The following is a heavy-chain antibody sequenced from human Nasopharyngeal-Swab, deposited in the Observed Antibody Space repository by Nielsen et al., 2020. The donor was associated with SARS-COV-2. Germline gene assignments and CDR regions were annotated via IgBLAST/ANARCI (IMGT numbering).Heavy chain of an antibody. CDR3: AMAAAAPDAFDI. D-gene: IGHD6-13*01. CDR1: GFTFSSYS. Sequence: GGSLRLSCAASGFTFSSYSMNWVRQAPGKGLEWVSSISSSSSYIYYADSVKGRFTISRDNAKNSLYLQMNSLRAEDTAVYYCAMAAAAPDAFDIWGQGIMVTVSS. V-gene: IGHV3-21*01. CDR2: ISSSSSYI. J-gene: IGHJ3*02.